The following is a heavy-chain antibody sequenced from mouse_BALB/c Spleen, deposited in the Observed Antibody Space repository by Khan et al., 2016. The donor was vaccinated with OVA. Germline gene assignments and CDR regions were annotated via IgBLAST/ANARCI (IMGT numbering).Heavy chain of an antibody. CDR1: GYTFTSYV. V-gene: IGHV1S136*01. CDR3: APVGSYYVSFVY. Sequence: EVQLQESGPEVVKPGASVKMSCKASGYTFTSYVMHWVKQKPGQGLEWIGYIYPFNDATKFNEKFNGKATLTSDKSSSTAYMELSSLTSEESADYCGAPVGSYYVSFVYWGQGTLVTVSA. J-gene: IGHJ3*01. CDR2: IYPFNDAT. D-gene: IGHD1-1*01.